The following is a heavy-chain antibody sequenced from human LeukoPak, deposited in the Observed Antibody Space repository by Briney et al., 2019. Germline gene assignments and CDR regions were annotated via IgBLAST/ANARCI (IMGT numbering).Heavy chain of an antibody. CDR2: IYYSGST. CDR3: ARVPNHYDSSGYPSTLFDY. V-gene: IGHV4-59*01. J-gene: IGHJ4*02. CDR1: RRSLSSYY. D-gene: IGHD3-22*01. Sequence: SQTLSLTCTVYRRSLSSYYWRWNRQPPGKGLEWIGYIYYSGSTNYNPSLKSRVTISVDTSKNQFSLKLSSVTAADTAVYYCARVPNHYDSSGYPSTLFDYWGQGTLVTVSS.